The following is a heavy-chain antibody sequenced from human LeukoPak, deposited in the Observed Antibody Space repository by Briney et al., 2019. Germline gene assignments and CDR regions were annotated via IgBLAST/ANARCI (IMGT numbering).Heavy chain of an antibody. Sequence: TSETLSLTCTVSGGSISSYYWSWIRQPPGKGLEWIGYIYYSGSTYYNPSLKSRVTISVDTSKNQFSLKLSSVTAADTAVYYCAFSGSDAFDIWGQGTTVTVSS. V-gene: IGHV4-59*06. CDR3: AFSGSDAFDI. D-gene: IGHD6-25*01. J-gene: IGHJ3*02. CDR2: IYYSGST. CDR1: GGSISSYY.